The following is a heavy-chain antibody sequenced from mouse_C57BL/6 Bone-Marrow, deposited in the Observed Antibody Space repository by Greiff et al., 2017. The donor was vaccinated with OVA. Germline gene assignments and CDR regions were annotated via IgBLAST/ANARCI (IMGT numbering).Heavy chain of an antibody. Sequence: EVHLVESGGGLVKPGGSLKLSCAASGFTFSSYAMSWVRQTPEKRLEWVATISDGGSYTYYPDNVKGRFTISRDNAKNNLYLQMSHLKSEDTAMYYCARDYDGYLAYWGQGTLVTVSA. D-gene: IGHD2-3*01. J-gene: IGHJ3*01. CDR3: ARDYDGYLAY. CDR2: ISDGGSYT. V-gene: IGHV5-4*01. CDR1: GFTFSSYA.